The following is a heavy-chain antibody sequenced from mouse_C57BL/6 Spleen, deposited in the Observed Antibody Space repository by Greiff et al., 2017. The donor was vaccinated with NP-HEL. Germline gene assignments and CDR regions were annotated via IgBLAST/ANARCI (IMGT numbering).Heavy chain of an antibody. CDR1: GYSFTGYY. Sequence: EVQLQQSGPELVKPGASVKISCKASGYSFTGYYMNWVKQSPEKSLEWIGEINPSTGGTTYNQKFKAKATLTVDKSSSTAYMQLKSLTSEDSAVYYCARIYYYGSSWFAYWGQGTLVTVSA. J-gene: IGHJ3*01. V-gene: IGHV1-42*01. CDR3: ARIYYYGSSWFAY. CDR2: INPSTGGT. D-gene: IGHD1-1*01.